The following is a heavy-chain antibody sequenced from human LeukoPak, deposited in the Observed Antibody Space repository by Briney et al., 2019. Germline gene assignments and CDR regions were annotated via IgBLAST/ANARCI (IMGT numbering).Heavy chain of an antibody. CDR3: AREGVAGLNYFDY. CDR2: INPNSGGT. V-gene: IGHV1-2*06. D-gene: IGHD3-10*01. J-gene: IGHJ4*02. CDR1: GYTFTGYY. Sequence: ASVKVSCKASGYTFTGYYMHWVRQAPGQGLEWMGRINPNSGGTNYAQKFQGRVTITTDESTSTAYMELSSLRSEDTAVYYCAREGVAGLNYFDYWGQGTLVTVSS.